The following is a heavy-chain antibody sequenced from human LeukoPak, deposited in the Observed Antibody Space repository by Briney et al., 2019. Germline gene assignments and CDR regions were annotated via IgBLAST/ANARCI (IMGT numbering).Heavy chain of an antibody. Sequence: GGSLRLSCAASGFTFSTYTMHWVRQAPGKGLEWVAVISYDGSNKYYADSVKGRFTISRDNSKNTVYLQMNSLRAEDTAVYYCARDRAYYDFWSGYRPTTNYYGMDVWGQGTTVTVSS. V-gene: IGHV3-30-3*01. CDR1: GFTFSTYT. CDR3: ARDRAYYDFWSGYRPTTNYYGMDV. J-gene: IGHJ6*02. D-gene: IGHD3-3*01. CDR2: ISYDGSNK.